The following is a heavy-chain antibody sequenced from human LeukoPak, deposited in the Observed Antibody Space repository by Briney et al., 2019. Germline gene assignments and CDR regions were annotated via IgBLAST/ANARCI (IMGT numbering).Heavy chain of an antibody. CDR2: IYYSGST. D-gene: IGHD5-24*01. Sequence: PSETLSLTCTVSGGSISSYYWSWIRQPPGKGLEWIGYIYYSGSTNYNPSLKSRVTISVDTSKNQFSLKLSSVTAADTAVYYCARGGLIEMATITPYYFDYWGQGTLVTVSS. CDR3: ARGGLIEMATITPYYFDY. J-gene: IGHJ4*02. V-gene: IGHV4-59*12. CDR1: GGSISSYY.